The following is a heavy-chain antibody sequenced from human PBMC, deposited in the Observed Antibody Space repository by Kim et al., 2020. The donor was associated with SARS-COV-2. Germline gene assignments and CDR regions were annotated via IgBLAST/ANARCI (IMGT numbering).Heavy chain of an antibody. CDR3: AKDLYGSSGWYRFSDYYYGMDV. Sequence: GGSLRLSCAASGFTFSSYAMSWVRQAPGKGLEWVSAISGSGGSTYYADSVKGRFTISRDNSKNTLYLQMNSLRAEYTAVYYCAKDLYGSSGWYRFSDYYYGMDVWGQGTTVTVSS. CDR2: ISGSGGST. V-gene: IGHV3-23*01. J-gene: IGHJ6*02. D-gene: IGHD6-19*01. CDR1: GFTFSSYA.